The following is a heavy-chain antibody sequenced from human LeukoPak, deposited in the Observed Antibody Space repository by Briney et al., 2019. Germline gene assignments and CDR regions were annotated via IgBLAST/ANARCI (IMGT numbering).Heavy chain of an antibody. Sequence: GGSLRLSCAASGFTFSSYAMHWVRQAPGKGLEWVSYISSSSSTIYYADSVKGRFTISRDNAKNSLYLQMNSLRAEDTAVYYCASGGGWVFFNWGQGTLVTVSS. V-gene: IGHV3-48*04. CDR3: ASGGGWVFFN. CDR1: GFTFSSYA. J-gene: IGHJ4*02. CDR2: ISSSSSTI. D-gene: IGHD6-19*01.